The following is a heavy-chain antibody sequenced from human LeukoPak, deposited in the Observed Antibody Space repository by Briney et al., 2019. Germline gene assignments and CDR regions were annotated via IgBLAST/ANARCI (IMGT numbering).Heavy chain of an antibody. CDR2: IRYDGSNK. V-gene: IGHV3-30*02. CDR1: GFTFSSYG. D-gene: IGHD6-19*01. J-gene: IGHJ4*02. CDR3: ARDLAPYSSGRSLGLDY. Sequence: GGSLRLSCAASGFTFSSYGMHWVRQAPGKGLEWVAFIRYDGSNKYYADSVKGRFTISRDNSKNTLYLQMNSLRAEDTAVYYCARDLAPYSSGRSLGLDYWGQGTLVTVSS.